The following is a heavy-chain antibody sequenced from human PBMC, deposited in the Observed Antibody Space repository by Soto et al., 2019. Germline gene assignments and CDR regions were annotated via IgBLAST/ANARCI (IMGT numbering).Heavy chain of an antibody. D-gene: IGHD2-2*01. CDR3: ASPACAATWCTPSHNLDH. CDR1: GGTFGRHV. Sequence: QVQLVQSGAEVKKPESSVKVSCKTSGGTFGRHVISWVRQAPGQGPEWMGKINPLSGIPNYAQKFQDRVTFTADTDSSTAYMELSRLRSDDTAVYYCASPACAATWCTPSHNLDHWGQGTLVTVSS. J-gene: IGHJ4*02. V-gene: IGHV1-69*09. CDR2: INPLSGIP.